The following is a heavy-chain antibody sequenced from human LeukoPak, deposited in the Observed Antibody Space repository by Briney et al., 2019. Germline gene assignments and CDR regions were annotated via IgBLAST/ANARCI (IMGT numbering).Heavy chain of an antibody. J-gene: IGHJ2*01. CDR1: GYTFTGYY. D-gene: IGHD3-10*01. CDR3: ARDLVPYYYGSGSRYFDL. CDR2: INPNSGGT. V-gene: IGHV1-2*02. Sequence: ASVKVSCKASGYTFTGYYMHWVRQAPGQGVEWMGWINPNSGGTNYAQKFQGRVTMTRDTSISTAYMELSRLRSDDTAVYYCARDLVPYYYGSGSRYFDLWGRGTLVTVSS.